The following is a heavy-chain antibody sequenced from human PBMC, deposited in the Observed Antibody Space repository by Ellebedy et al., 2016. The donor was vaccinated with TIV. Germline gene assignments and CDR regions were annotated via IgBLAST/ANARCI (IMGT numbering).Heavy chain of an antibody. CDR2: IYHSGST. D-gene: IGHD4-11*01. V-gene: IGHV4-4*02. CDR1: GGSISSSNW. CDR3: ARDVVQYPYYYYYGMDV. Sequence: SETLSLTXAVSGGSISSSNWWSWVRQPPGKGLAWIGEIYHSGSTNYNPSLKRRVTISVDTSKNQFSLKLSSVTAADTAVYYCARDVVQYPYYYYYGMDVWGQGTTVTVSS. J-gene: IGHJ6*02.